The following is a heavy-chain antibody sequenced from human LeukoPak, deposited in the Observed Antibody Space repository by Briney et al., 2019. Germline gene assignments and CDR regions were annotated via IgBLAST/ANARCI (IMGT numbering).Heavy chain of an antibody. V-gene: IGHV3-7*03. CDR1: GFTFSTYW. J-gene: IGHJ4*02. Sequence: GGSLRLSCAASGFTFSTYWMHWVRQAPGKGLEWVANIKQDGSAKFYVDSVKGRFTISRDNAKKSAYLQMNSLRAEDTAVYYCVRAMDSWGQGTLVTVSS. CDR3: VRAMDS. CDR2: IKQDGSAK.